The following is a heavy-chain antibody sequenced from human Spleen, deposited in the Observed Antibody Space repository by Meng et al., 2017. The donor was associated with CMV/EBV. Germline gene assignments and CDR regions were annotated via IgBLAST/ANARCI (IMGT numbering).Heavy chain of an antibody. CDR1: GFTFSSYW. Sequence: GGSLRLSCAASGFTFSSYWMHWVRQAPGKGLVWVSRINSDGSSTSYADSVKVRFTISRDNAKKSLDLQMNSLRAEDTAVYYCARDHDGGPDNWGQGTLVTVSS. CDR3: ARDHDGGPDN. CDR2: INSDGSST. V-gene: IGHV3-74*01. D-gene: IGHD3-10*01. J-gene: IGHJ4*02.